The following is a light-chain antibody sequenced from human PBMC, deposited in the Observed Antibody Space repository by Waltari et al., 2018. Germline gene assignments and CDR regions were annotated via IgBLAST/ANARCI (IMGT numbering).Light chain of an antibody. CDR2: GAS. Sequence: EIVLTQSPGTLSLSPGERASLSCRASQSVSINYLAWYQQQPGQAPRLPLYGASGRATDIPDRFTASRSGTAFTLTISSLEPEDFAVYYCQHYGRSPRVAFGGGTKVEIK. V-gene: IGKV3-20*01. CDR3: QHYGRSPRVA. CDR1: QSVSINY. J-gene: IGKJ4*01.